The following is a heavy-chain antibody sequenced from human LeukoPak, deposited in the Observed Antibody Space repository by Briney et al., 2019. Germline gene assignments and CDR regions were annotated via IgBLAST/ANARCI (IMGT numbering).Heavy chain of an antibody. D-gene: IGHD3-3*01. Sequence: SVKASCKASGYTFTSYGISWVRQAPGQGLEWMGGIIPIFGTANYAQKFQGRVTITADESSSTAYMELSSLRSEDTAVYYCARGNYYDFWSGFYYMDVWGKGTTVTVSS. CDR2: IIPIFGTA. V-gene: IGHV1-69*13. CDR3: ARGNYYDFWSGFYYMDV. CDR1: GYTFTSYG. J-gene: IGHJ6*03.